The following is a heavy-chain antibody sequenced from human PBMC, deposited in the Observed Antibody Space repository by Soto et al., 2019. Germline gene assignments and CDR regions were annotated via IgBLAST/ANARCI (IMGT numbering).Heavy chain of an antibody. CDR3: ARDLRRFLEWPQVDY. CDR2: INHSGST. V-gene: IGHV4-34*01. CDR1: GGSFSGYY. Sequence: SETLSLTCAVYGGSFSGYYWSWIRQPPGKGLEWIGEINHSGSTNYNPSLKSRVTISVDTSKNQFSLKLSSVTAADTAVYYCARDLRRFLEWPQVDYWGQGTLVTVSS. D-gene: IGHD3-3*01. J-gene: IGHJ4*02.